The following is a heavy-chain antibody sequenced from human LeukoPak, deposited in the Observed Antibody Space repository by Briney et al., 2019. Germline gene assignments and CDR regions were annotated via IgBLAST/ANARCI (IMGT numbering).Heavy chain of an antibody. CDR3: ARALGYCSSTSCLYDY. D-gene: IGHD2-2*01. CDR1: GYTFTSYG. CDR2: ISAYNGNT. V-gene: IGHV1-18*04. J-gene: IGHJ4*02. Sequence: GASVKVSCKGSGYTFTSYGISWVRQAPGQGLEWMGWISAYNGNTNYAQKLQGRVTMTTDTSTSTAYMELRSLRSDDTAVYYCARALGYCSSTSCLYDYWGQGTLVTVSS.